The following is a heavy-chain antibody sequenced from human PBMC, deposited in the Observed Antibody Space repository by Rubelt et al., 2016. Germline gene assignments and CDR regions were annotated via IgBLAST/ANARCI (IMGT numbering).Heavy chain of an antibody. CDR3: ARLPQNTYYLDY. CDR2: IYPGDSDT. CDR1: GYNFAKSW. Sequence: EVQLVQSGAEVKKPGESLKISCQGSGYNFAKSWIGWVRQMPGKGLEWLGIIYPGDSDTRYNPSFRGQVTISADKSICTAYVRWSSLRASDTAMYYCARLPQNTYYLDYWGQGALVMVSS. V-gene: IGHV5-51*03. J-gene: IGHJ4*02.